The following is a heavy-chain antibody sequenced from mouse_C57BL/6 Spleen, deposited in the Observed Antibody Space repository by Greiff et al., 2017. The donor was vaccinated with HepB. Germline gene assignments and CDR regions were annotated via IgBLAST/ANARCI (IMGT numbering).Heavy chain of an antibody. J-gene: IGHJ4*01. CDR2: ISDGGSYT. CDR3: AREKRGRGAMDY. CDR1: GFTFSSYA. D-gene: IGHD4-1*01. Sequence: EVKVEESGGGLVKPGGSLKLSCAASGFTFSSYAMSWVRQTPEKRLEWVATISDGGSYTYYPDNVKGRFTISRDNAKNNLYLQMSHLKSEDTAMYYCAREKRGRGAMDYWGQGTSVTVSS. V-gene: IGHV5-4*01.